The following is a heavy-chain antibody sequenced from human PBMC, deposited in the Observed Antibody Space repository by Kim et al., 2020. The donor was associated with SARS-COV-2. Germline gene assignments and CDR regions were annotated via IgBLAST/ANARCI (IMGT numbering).Heavy chain of an antibody. J-gene: IGHJ4*02. CDR1: GGTFSSYA. CDR3: ASVVVAATRPFDY. D-gene: IGHD2-15*01. V-gene: IGHV1-69*13. Sequence: SVKVSCKASGGTFSSYAISWVRQAPGQGLEWMGGIIPIFGTANYAQKFQGRVTITADESTSTAYMELSSLRSEDTAVYYCASVVVAATRPFDYWGQGTLVTVSS. CDR2: IIPIFGTA.